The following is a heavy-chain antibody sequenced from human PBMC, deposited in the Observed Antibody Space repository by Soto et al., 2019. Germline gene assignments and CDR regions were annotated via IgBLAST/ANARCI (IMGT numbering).Heavy chain of an antibody. CDR3: ARGYYDYSWGSYRYTDPYFDY. Sequence: PSETLSLTCTVSGGSISSGGYYWSWIRQHPGKGLEWIGYIYYSGSTYYNPSLKSRVTISVDTSKNQFSLKLSSVTAADTAVYSCARGYYDYSWGSYRYTDPYFDYWGQGTLVTVSS. J-gene: IGHJ4*02. V-gene: IGHV4-31*03. CDR2: IYYSGST. CDR1: GGSISSGGYY. D-gene: IGHD3-16*02.